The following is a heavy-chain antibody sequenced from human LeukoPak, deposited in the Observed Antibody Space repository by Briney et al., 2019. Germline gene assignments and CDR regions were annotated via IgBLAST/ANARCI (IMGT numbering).Heavy chain of an antibody. J-gene: IGHJ3*02. D-gene: IGHD3-16*01. CDR1: VYTFSNYW. CDR2: IYPGDSDT. Sequence: GESLKISCKGSVYTFSNYWIGWVRQMPGKGLGWMGIIYPGDSDTRYSPSFQGQVTISADKSITTAYLQWRSLKASDTAIYYCARHTLERRKDNAFDIWGQGTMTTVSS. V-gene: IGHV5-51*01. CDR3: ARHTLERRKDNAFDI.